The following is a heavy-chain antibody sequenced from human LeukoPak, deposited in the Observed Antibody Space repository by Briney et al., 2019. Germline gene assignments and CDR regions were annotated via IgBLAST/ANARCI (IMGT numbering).Heavy chain of an antibody. D-gene: IGHD3-22*01. Sequence: ASVKVSCKASGYTFTSYAMNWVRQAPGQGLEWMGWINTYTENPTYAQGFTGRFVFSLDTSVSTAYLQISSLKAEDTAVYYCARGRDSSDYYSSAFDIWGQGTMVTVSS. V-gene: IGHV7-4-1*02. J-gene: IGHJ3*02. CDR1: GYTFTSYA. CDR2: INTYTENP. CDR3: ARGRDSSDYYSSAFDI.